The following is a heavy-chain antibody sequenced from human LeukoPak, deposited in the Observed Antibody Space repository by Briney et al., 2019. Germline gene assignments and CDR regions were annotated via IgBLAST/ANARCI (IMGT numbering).Heavy chain of an antibody. CDR1: GGPFSSYA. Sequence: SVKVSCKASGGPFSSYAISWVRQASGQGLEWMGGIIPIFGTANYAQKFQGRVTITADESTSTAYMELSSLRSEDTAVYYCARDECSSTSCLSDFDYWGQGTLATVSS. CDR2: IIPIFGTA. CDR3: ARDECSSTSCLSDFDY. V-gene: IGHV1-69*01. J-gene: IGHJ4*02. D-gene: IGHD2-2*01.